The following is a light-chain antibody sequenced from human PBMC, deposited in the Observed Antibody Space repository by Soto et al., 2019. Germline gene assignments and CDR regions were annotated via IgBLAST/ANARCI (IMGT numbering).Light chain of an antibody. Sequence: EIVLTQSPATLSVSPGERFTLSCSASQSVDINLAWYRQKPGQAPRLLIFGASSRATGIPDRFSGSGSGTDFTLTISRLEPEDFAVYYCQQHGISHITFGQGTRLEIK. CDR2: GAS. V-gene: IGKV3-20*01. J-gene: IGKJ5*01. CDR1: QSVDIN. CDR3: QQHGISHIT.